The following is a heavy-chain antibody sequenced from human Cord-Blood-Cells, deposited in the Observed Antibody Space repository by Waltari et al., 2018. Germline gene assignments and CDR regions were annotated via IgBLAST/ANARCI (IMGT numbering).Heavy chain of an antibody. D-gene: IGHD6-13*01. J-gene: IGHJ5*02. CDR3: ARGGQQLVLGDSGDWFDP. V-gene: IGHV3-21*01. CDR2: ISSSSSYI. Sequence: VQLVESGGGLVKPGGSLRPSCAASGFTFSSYSMNWVRQAPGKGLEWVSSISSSSSYIYNADSVKGRFCISRDNAKNSLYLQMNSLRAEDTAVYYCARGGQQLVLGDSGDWFDPWGQGTLVTVSS. CDR1: GFTFSSYS.